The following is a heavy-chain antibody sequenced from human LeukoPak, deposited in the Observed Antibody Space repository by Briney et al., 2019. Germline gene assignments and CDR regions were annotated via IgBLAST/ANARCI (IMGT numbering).Heavy chain of an antibody. Sequence: GGSLRLSCAASGFTFSSYWMNWVRQAPGKGLVWVSRTASDGSSTTYADSVKGRFSISRDNAKNTLYLQMNSLRVEDTAVYYCARGRPHGNDYWGQGTLVTVSS. V-gene: IGHV3-74*01. CDR1: GFTFSSYW. J-gene: IGHJ4*02. CDR3: ARGRPHGNDY. CDR2: TASDGSST. D-gene: IGHD4-23*01.